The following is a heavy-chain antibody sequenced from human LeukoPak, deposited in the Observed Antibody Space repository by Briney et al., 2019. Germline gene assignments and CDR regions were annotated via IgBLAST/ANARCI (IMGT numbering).Heavy chain of an antibody. CDR1: GGSISSYY. V-gene: IGHV4-59*01. D-gene: IGHD2-2*01. J-gene: IGHJ3*02. Sequence: PSETLSLTCTVSGGSISSYYWSWIRQPPGKGLEWIGYIYYSGSTNYNPSLKSRVTISVDTSKNQFSLKLSSVTAADTAVYYCARGVPAAIYAFDIWGQGTMVTVSS. CDR3: ARGVPAAIYAFDI. CDR2: IYYSGST.